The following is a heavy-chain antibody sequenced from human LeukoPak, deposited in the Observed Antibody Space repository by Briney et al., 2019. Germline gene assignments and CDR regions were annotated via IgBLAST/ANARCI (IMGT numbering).Heavy chain of an antibody. Sequence: SVKVPCKASGGTFSSYAISWVRQAPGQGLEWMGRIIPIFGTANYAQKFQGRVAITTDESTSTAYMELSSLRSEDTAVYYRAIGSGSFDCWGQGTLVTVSS. CDR1: GGTFSSYA. J-gene: IGHJ4*02. CDR3: AIGSGSFDC. V-gene: IGHV1-69*05. D-gene: IGHD1-26*01. CDR2: IIPIFGTA.